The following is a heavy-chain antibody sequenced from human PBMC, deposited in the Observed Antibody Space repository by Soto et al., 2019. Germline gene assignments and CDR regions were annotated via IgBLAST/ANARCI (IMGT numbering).Heavy chain of an antibody. Sequence: SVKIGSKASRDTFTCHCLHCLRQAPGQGLEWMGWINPNIGSTNYARKFQGWVTMTRDSSISTAYMELSKLTSHDTAVYYCARGRTFYDILTGYPDHFDFWGQGTLVTVSS. CDR2: INPNIGST. CDR3: ARGRTFYDILTGYPDHFDF. V-gene: IGHV1-2*04. D-gene: IGHD3-9*01. J-gene: IGHJ4*02. CDR1: RDTFTCHC.